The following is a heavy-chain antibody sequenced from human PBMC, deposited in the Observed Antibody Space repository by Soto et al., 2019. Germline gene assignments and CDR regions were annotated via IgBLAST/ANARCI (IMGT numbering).Heavy chain of an antibody. CDR3: ARYWLISVVPSPIGWFDT. J-gene: IGHJ5*02. CDR2: IRSSGTSR. CDR1: GFTFSDYY. V-gene: IGHV3-11*01. D-gene: IGHD2-2*01. Sequence: QVQLVESGGGLVKPGGSLRLSCAASGFTFSDYYMSWVRQAPGKGLEWVSHIRSSGTSRYYADSVKGRFTISRDNAKNSLHLEMNTLRAEDTAVYYCARYWLISVVPSPIGWFDTWGQGTLVTVSS.